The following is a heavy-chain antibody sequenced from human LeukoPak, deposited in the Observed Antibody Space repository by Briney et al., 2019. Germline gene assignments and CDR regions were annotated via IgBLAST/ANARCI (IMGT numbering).Heavy chain of an antibody. D-gene: IGHD3-10*01. CDR2: IKQDRSEK. Sequence: GGSLRLSCAASGFTFTNYWMSWVRQAPGKGLELVANIKQDRSEKYYVDSVKGRFTISRDNAKNSLYLQMNSLRAEDTAVYYCAREWFDDYWGQGTLVTVSS. CDR1: GFTFTNYW. J-gene: IGHJ4*02. V-gene: IGHV3-7*01. CDR3: AREWFDDY.